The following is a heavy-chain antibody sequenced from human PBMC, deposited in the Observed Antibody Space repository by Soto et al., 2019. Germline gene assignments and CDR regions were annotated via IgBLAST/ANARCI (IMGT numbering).Heavy chain of an antibody. D-gene: IGHD1-26*01. CDR1: GASVSSETHF. Sequence: PSATLSLTCRVSGASVSSETHFWTWIRQPPGKGLEWIGYVYRTGITNSNPALTSRVTVSADRSKNQFSLTLRSVTAADTAVYYCVREDMSGTYYFDYWGPGIQVTVSS. J-gene: IGHJ4*02. V-gene: IGHV4-61*01. CDR3: VREDMSGTYYFDY. CDR2: VYRTGIT.